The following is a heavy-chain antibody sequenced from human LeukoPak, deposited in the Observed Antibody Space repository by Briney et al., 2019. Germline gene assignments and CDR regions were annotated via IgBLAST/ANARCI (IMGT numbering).Heavy chain of an antibody. J-gene: IGHJ3*02. Sequence: GASVKVSCKASGYTFTSYGISWVRQAPGQGLEWMGWISAYNGNTNYAQKLQGRVTMTTDTSTSTAYMELRSLRSDDTAVYYCARARHLEWRIDAFDIWGQGTMVTVSS. V-gene: IGHV1-18*01. CDR3: ARARHLEWRIDAFDI. D-gene: IGHD3-3*01. CDR2: ISAYNGNT. CDR1: GYTFTSYG.